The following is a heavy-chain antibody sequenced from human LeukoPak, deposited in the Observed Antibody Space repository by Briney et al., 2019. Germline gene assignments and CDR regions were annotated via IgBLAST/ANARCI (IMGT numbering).Heavy chain of an antibody. J-gene: IGHJ4*02. CDR1: GFTFSSYA. D-gene: IGHD4/OR15-4a*01. CDR2: ISGSGGTT. Sequence: PGGSLRLSCAASGFTFSSYAMSWVRQAPGKGLEWVSAISGSGGTTYYSDSVKGRFTISRDSSKNTLYLQMNSLGAEDTAVYYCARYGAVGGHDYWGQGTLVTVSS. V-gene: IGHV3-23*01. CDR3: ARYGAVGGHDY.